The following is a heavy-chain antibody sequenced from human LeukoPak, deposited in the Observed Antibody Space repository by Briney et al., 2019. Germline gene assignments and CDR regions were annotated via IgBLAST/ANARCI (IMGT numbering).Heavy chain of an antibody. CDR1: GYSINSGYY. CDR2: IYHSGKT. V-gene: IGHV4-38-2*02. J-gene: IGHJ4*02. D-gene: IGHD4-23*01. Sequence: PSETLSLTCKVSGYSINSGYYWGWIRQPPGKGLEWIGSIYHSGKTYYNPSLKSRVTISVETSKNQFSLKLSSMTAADTAVYYCARDLGRRGGKYYFDYWGQGTLVTVSS. CDR3: ARDLGRRGGKYYFDY.